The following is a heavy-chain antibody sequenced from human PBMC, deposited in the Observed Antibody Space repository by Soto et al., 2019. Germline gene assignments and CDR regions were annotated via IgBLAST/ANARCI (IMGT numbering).Heavy chain of an antibody. V-gene: IGHV2-5*02. CDR2: IYWDDDK. CDR1: GFSLTTSGVG. Sequence: QITLNESGPTVVRPTETLTLTCRFSGFSLTTSGVGVGWICQSPGKAPEWLALIYWDDDKRYSASLKSRLTIPQDTSKNQLVLTVSDLDPTDTATYYCAHRVLRTVFGLVTTTAIYFDFWGQGTPVAVSS. D-gene: IGHD3-3*01. J-gene: IGHJ4*02. CDR3: AHRVLRTVFGLVTTTAIYFDF.